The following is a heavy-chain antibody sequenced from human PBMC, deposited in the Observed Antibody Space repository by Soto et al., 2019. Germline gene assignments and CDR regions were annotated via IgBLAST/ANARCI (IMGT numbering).Heavy chain of an antibody. D-gene: IGHD5-18*01. CDR2: ISYDGSNK. Sequence: QVQLVGSGGGVVQPGRSLRLSCAASGFTFSSYAMHWVRQAPGKGLEWVAVISYDGSNKYYADSVKGRFTISRDNSKNTLYLQMNSLRAEDTEVYYCARDPLWGTAMVLWYFYLWGRGTLVTVSS. J-gene: IGHJ2*01. V-gene: IGHV3-30-3*01. CDR3: ARDPLWGTAMVLWYFYL. CDR1: GFTFSSYA.